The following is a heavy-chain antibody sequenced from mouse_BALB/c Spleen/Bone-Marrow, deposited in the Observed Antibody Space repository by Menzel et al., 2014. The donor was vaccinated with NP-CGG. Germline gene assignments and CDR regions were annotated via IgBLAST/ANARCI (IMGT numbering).Heavy chain of an antibody. CDR2: IAPGSGST. Sequence: DLVKPGASVKLSCKASGYTFTSYWINWIKQRPGQGLEWIGRIAPGSGSTYYSEMFKGKATLTVDTSSSTAYIQLSSLSSEDSAVYFCARSRDGYFDVWGAGTTVTGSS. J-gene: IGHJ1*01. CDR1: GYTFTSYW. CDR3: ARSRDGYFDV. V-gene: IGHV1S41*01.